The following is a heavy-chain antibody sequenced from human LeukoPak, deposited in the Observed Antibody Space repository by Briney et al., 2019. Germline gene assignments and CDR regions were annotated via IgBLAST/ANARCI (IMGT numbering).Heavy chain of an antibody. CDR3: TTNWNWDY. CDR1: GLTFPNAW. D-gene: IGHD1-7*01. V-gene: IGHV3-15*01. J-gene: IGHJ4*02. CDR2: IKSETDSETA. Sequence: GGSLRLSCVASGLTFPNAWMTWVRQAPGKGLEWVGRIKSETDSETADYAAPVKDRFTISRDDSKNTVYLQMNSLKAEDTGIYYCTTNWNWDYWGQGTLVTVSS.